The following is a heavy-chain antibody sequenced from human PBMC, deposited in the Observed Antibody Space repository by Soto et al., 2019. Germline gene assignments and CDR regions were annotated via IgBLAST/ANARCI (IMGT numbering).Heavy chain of an antibody. CDR1: GGSISSGDYY. CDR2: IYYSGST. D-gene: IGHD6-19*01. J-gene: IGHJ5*02. V-gene: IGHV4-30-4*01. CDR3: ARVEWLVHWFDP. Sequence: SETLSLTCTVSGGSISSGDYYWSWIRQPPGKGLEWIGYIYYSGSTYYNPSLKSRVTISVDTSKNQFSLKLSSVTAADTAVYYCARVEWLVHWFDPWGQGTLVTAPQ.